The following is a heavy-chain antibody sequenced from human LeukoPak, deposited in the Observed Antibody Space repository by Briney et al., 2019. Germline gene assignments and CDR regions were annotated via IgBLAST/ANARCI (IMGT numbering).Heavy chain of an antibody. V-gene: IGHV3-7*01. CDR1: GFTFDDYA. D-gene: IGHD3-10*01. J-gene: IGHJ4*02. CDR2: IKQDGSGK. CDR3: ARVGGEYYFDY. Sequence: GGSLRLSCVASGFTFDDYAMHWVRQAPGKGLEWVANIKQDGSGKYYVDSVKGRFTISRDNAKNSLYLQMNSLRAEDTAVYYCARVGGEYYFDYWGQGTLVTVSS.